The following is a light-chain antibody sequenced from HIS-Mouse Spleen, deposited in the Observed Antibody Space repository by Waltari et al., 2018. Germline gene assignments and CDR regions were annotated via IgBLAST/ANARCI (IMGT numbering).Light chain of an antibody. CDR1: ALPKNY. CDR2: EDN. J-gene: IGLJ2*01. V-gene: IGLV3-10*01. Sequence: SYELTQPPSVSVSPGQTARITCSGDALPKNYAYWYQQKSGQAPVLVIYEDNKRPSGIPERFSGSSSGTMATLTISGAQVEDEADYYCYSTDSSGNHKEVFGGGTKLTVL. CDR3: YSTDSSGNHKEV.